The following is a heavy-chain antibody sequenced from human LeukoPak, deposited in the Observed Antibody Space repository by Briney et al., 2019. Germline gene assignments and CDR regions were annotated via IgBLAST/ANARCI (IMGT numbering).Heavy chain of an antibody. J-gene: IGHJ4*02. CDR3: ARVPKATPGHFDY. CDR2: INPNSGGT. Sequence: GASVKVSCKASGYTFTGYYMHWVRQAPGQGLEWMGWINPNSGGTNYAQKFQGRVTMTRDTSISTAYMELSRLRSDDTAVYYCARVPKATPGHFDYWGQGTLSPSPQ. V-gene: IGHV1-2*02. CDR1: GYTFTGYY.